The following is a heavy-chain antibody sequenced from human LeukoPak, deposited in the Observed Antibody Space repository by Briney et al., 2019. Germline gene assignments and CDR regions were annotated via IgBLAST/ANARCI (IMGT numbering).Heavy chain of an antibody. J-gene: IGHJ4*02. D-gene: IGHD3-9*01. CDR3: ARDPVEGFYNTSDY. Sequence: GGSLRLSCAASGFTFSSYSMNWVRQAPGKGLEWVSSISSGSSYIYYADSVKGRFTISRDNAKNSLYLQMNSLRAEDTAVYYCARDPVEGFYNTSDYWGQGTLVTVSS. CDR2: ISSGSSYI. CDR1: GFTFSSYS. V-gene: IGHV3-21*01.